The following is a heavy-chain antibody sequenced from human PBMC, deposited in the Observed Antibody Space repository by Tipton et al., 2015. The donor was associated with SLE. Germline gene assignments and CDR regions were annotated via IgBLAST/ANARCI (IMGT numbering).Heavy chain of an antibody. D-gene: IGHD5-24*01. CDR2: INPSGGSR. J-gene: IGHJ6*02. CDR1: GYTFSNYY. CDR3: ARSPSWLTGDYYGMDV. V-gene: IGHV1-46*01. Sequence: QLVQSGPEVKKSGASVKVSCKASGYTFSNYYMNWVRQAPGQGLEWMGIINPSGGSRSYAQKFEGRVTLTRDTSTNTAYMELRSLRSDDTAVYYCARSPSWLTGDYYGMDVWGQGTTVTVSS.